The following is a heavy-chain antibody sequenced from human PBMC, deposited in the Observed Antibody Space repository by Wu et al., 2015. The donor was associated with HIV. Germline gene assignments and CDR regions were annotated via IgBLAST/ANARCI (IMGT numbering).Heavy chain of an antibody. CDR2: IIPIFGTA. V-gene: IGHV1-69*12. CDR3: ARDRIGVVVPAAPGHYYYYMDV. CDR1: GGTFSNYA. J-gene: IGHJ6*03. D-gene: IGHD2-2*01. Sequence: QVQLVQSGAEVKKPGSSVKVSCKASGGTFSNYAISWVRQAPGQGLEWMGGIIPIFGTANYAQKFQGRVTITADESTSTAYMELSSLRSEDTAVYYCARDRIGVVVPAAPGHYYYYMDVWGKGTTVTVSS.